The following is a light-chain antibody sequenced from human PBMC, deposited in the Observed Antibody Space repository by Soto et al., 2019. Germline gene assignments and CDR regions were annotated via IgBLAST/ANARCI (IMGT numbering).Light chain of an antibody. CDR3: QQLDSYPST. CDR2: AAS. CDR1: QGISSY. J-gene: IGKJ5*01. Sequence: IQLTQSPSSLSASVGDRVTITCRASQGISSYLAWYQQKPGKAPELLIYAASTLQSGVPSRFSGSVSGTDFTLTISRLQPEDFVTYYCQQLDSYPSTFGQGTRLEIK. V-gene: IGKV1-9*01.